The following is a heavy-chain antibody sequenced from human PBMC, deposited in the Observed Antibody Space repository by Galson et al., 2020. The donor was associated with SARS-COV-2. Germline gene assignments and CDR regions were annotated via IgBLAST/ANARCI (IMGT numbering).Heavy chain of an antibody. CDR1: GFGFSHYG. Sequence: GGSLRLSCAASGFGFSHYGMHWVRQAPGKGLEWVGFTRFDGSDQYYVDSVKGRFTISRDNSRNTLYLQMNSLRSEDTAVYYCAKDRGDYGDYDLNYWGQGILVTVSS. CDR2: TRFDGSDQ. J-gene: IGHJ4*02. CDR3: AKDRGDYGDYDLNY. V-gene: IGHV3-30*02. D-gene: IGHD4-17*01.